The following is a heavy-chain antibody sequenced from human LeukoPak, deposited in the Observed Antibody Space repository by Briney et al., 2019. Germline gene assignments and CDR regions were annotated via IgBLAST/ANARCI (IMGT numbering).Heavy chain of an antibody. CDR2: IGTDGTDT. V-gene: IGHV3-74*01. D-gene: IGHD1-26*01. CDR1: GFTFNTYF. Sequence: PGGSLRLSCAVSGFTFNTYFMHWVRQSPGKGLAWVSHIGTDGTDTAYADSVKGRFTISRDNAKDTLYLQMHSLRAEDTAVYYCARSGPEQWGSNFYFYMDVWGKGTTLTVSS. J-gene: IGHJ6*03. CDR3: ARSGPEQWGSNFYFYMDV.